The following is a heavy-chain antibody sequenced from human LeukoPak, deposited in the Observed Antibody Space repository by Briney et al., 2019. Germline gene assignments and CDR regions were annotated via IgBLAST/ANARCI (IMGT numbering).Heavy chain of an antibody. CDR2: IYSGGST. CDR3: ARDKTYYYDSSGYRGASYFDY. CDR1: GFTVSSNY. D-gene: IGHD3-22*01. V-gene: IGHV3-53*01. J-gene: IGHJ4*02. Sequence: GGSLRLSCAASGFTVSSNYMSWVRQAPGKGLEWVSVIYSGGSTYYVDSVKGRFTISRDNSKNTLYLQMNSLRAEDTAVYYCARDKTYYYDSSGYRGASYFDYGGQGPLVTVSS.